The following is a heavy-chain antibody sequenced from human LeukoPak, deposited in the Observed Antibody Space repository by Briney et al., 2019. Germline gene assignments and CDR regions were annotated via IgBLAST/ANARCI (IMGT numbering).Heavy chain of an antibody. J-gene: IGHJ4*02. Sequence: SETLSLTCTVSGGSISSYYWSWIRQPPGKGLEWIGYIYYSGSTNYNPSLKSRVTISVDTSKNQFSLKLSSVTAADTAVYYCARGETWGYYFDYWGQGTLVTVSS. CDR1: GGSISSYY. CDR3: ARGETWGYYFDY. CDR2: IYYSGST. D-gene: IGHD3-16*01. V-gene: IGHV4-59*01.